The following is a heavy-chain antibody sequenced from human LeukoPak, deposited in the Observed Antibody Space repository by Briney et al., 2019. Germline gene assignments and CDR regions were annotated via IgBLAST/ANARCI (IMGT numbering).Heavy chain of an antibody. D-gene: IGHD2-8*01. Sequence: PSQTLSLTCTVSGGSISSGDYYWSWIRQPPGKGLEWIGYIYYSGSTYYNPSLKSRVTISVDTSKNQFSLKLSSVTAADTAVYYCAREDIVLGGGNSYGMDVWGQGTTVTVSS. CDR3: AREDIVLGGGNSYGMDV. CDR2: IYYSGST. V-gene: IGHV4-30-4*01. CDR1: GGSISSGDYY. J-gene: IGHJ6*02.